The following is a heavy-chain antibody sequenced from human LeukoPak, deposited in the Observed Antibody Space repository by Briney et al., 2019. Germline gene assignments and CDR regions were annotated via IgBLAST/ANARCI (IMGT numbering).Heavy chain of an antibody. J-gene: IGHJ4*02. CDR1: GGSFSDYY. Sequence: SETLSLTCAVYGGSFSDYYWSWMRQPPGKGLEWIGDINQSGSTNYNPSLKSRVSIPVDKSSNQLSLRLSSVPAADTAVYYCAREGAVAKRGDFFDYWGQGTLVTVSS. CDR3: AREGAVAKRGDFFDY. V-gene: IGHV4-34*01. D-gene: IGHD6-19*01. CDR2: INQSGST.